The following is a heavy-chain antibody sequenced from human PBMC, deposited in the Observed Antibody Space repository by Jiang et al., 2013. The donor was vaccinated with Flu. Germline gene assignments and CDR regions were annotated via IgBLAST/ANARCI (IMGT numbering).Heavy chain of an antibody. J-gene: IGHJ6*02. CDR1: GFTFDDYA. CDR3: AKDIAARPGYYYYGMDV. Sequence: EVQLLESGGGLVQPGRSLRLSCAASGFTFDDYAMHWVRQAPGKGLEWVSGISWNSGSIGYADSVKGRFTISRDNAKNSLYLQMNSLRAEDTALYYCAKDIAARPGYYYYGMDVWGQGTTVTVSS. D-gene: IGHD6-6*01. CDR2: ISWNSGSI. V-gene: IGHV3-9*01.